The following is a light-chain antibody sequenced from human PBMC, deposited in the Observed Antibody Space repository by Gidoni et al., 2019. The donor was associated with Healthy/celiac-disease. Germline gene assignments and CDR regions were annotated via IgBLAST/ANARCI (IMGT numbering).Light chain of an antibody. J-gene: IGKJ1*01. CDR1: QSLLHSNGYND. V-gene: IGKV2-28*01. CDR2: LGY. CDR3: MQALQTPWT. Sequence: DIVMTQSPLSLPVTPGEPASISCRSSQSLLHSNGYNDLDWYLQRPGQSPQLLIYLGYNRASGVPDRFSGSGSGTDFTLKISRVEAEDVGVYYCMQALQTPWTFXXXTKVEIK.